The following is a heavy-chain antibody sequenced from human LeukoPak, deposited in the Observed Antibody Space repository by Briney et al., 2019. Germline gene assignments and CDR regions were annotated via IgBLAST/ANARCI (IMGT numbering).Heavy chain of an antibody. V-gene: IGHV4-4*07. CDR2: VYTSGNS. CDR1: GDSISSYY. Sequence: PSETLSLTCTVSGDSISSYYWSWIRQPAGKGLEWIGRVYTSGNSNYNPSLKSRVTMSVDTSKNQFSLKLDSVTAADTAVYYCARARRSDFDYWGQGTLVTVSS. D-gene: IGHD6-6*01. J-gene: IGHJ4*02. CDR3: ARARRSDFDY.